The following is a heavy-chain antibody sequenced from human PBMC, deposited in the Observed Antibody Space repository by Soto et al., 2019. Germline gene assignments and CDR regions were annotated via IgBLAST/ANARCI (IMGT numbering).Heavy chain of an antibody. D-gene: IGHD1-26*01. CDR3: AREGATEYFHH. J-gene: IGHJ1*01. Sequence: PGGSLRLSCAASGFTFSDYYMSWIRQAPGKGLEWVSYISSSSSFTNYADSVKGRFTISRDNAKKSLYLQMDSLRAEDTALYYCAREGATEYFHHWGQGTLVTVSS. CDR2: ISSSSSFT. V-gene: IGHV3-11*06. CDR1: GFTFSDYY.